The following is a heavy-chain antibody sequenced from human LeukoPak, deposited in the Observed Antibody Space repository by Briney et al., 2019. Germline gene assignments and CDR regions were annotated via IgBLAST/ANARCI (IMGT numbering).Heavy chain of an antibody. Sequence: PGGSLRLSCAASGFTFSSYAMSWVRQAPGKGLEWVSYISSSGSTIYYADSVKGRFTISRDNAKNSLYLQMNSLRAEDTAVYYCARGQYYDFWRGSPDFDYWGQGTLVTVSS. J-gene: IGHJ4*02. CDR1: GFTFSSYA. CDR2: ISSSGSTI. D-gene: IGHD3-3*01. CDR3: ARGQYYDFWRGSPDFDY. V-gene: IGHV3-48*04.